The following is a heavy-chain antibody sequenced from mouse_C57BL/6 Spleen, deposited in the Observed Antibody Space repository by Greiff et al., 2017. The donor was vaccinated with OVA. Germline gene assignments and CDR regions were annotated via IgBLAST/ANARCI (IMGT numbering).Heavy chain of an antibody. Sequence: EVMLVESGGGLVKPGGSLKLSCAASGFTFSSYTMSWVRQTPEKRLEWVATISGGGGNPYYPDSVKGRFTSSRDNAKNTLYLQMSSLRSEDTALYYCARAGAGHFDYWGQGTTLTVSS. CDR1: GFTFSSYT. CDR3: ARAGAGHFDY. V-gene: IGHV5-9*01. CDR2: ISGGGGNP. J-gene: IGHJ2*01. D-gene: IGHD3-3*01.